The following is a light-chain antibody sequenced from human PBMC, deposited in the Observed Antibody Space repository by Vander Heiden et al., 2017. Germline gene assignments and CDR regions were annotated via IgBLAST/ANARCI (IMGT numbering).Light chain of an antibody. Sequence: QTPASLSVAPGASATLSCRASQAVSNNFAWYQQKPGQAPRLLIFGASTRATGLPARFSGSGSGTEFTLVISSLQSEDLAVYFCQQYDKWPPTFGGGTKLEIK. V-gene: IGKV3-15*01. CDR3: QQYDKWPPT. CDR1: QAVSNN. CDR2: GAS. J-gene: IGKJ4*01.